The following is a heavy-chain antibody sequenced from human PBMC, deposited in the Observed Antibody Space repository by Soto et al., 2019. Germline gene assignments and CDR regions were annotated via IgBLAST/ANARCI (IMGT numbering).Heavy chain of an antibody. J-gene: IGHJ4*02. Sequence: GGSLRLSCAASGFTFSSYWMSWVRQAPGKGLEWVANIKQDGSEKYYVDSVKGRFTISRDNAKNSLYLQMNSLRAEDTAVYYCARVGRSSWPVNYYFDYWGQGTLVTVSS. CDR1: GFTFSSYW. V-gene: IGHV3-7*05. CDR3: ARVGRSSWPVNYYFDY. D-gene: IGHD6-13*01. CDR2: IKQDGSEK.